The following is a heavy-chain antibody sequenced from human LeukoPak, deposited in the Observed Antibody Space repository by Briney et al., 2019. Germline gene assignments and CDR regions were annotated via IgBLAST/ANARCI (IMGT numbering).Heavy chain of an antibody. CDR2: IIHSGST. D-gene: IGHD2-8*01. Sequence: SETLSLTCAVYGGSFSGYYWSWIRQSPGKGLEWIGEIIHSGSTNYNPSLKSRVTISVDTSKNQFSLKMSSVTAAGTAVYYCARQWGRLGFDHWGQGTLVTVSS. V-gene: IGHV4-34*12. J-gene: IGHJ4*02. CDR1: GGSFSGYY. CDR3: ARQWGRLGFDH.